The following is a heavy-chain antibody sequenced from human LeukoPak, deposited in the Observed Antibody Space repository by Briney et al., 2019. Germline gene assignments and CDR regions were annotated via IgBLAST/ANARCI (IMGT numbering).Heavy chain of an antibody. J-gene: IGHJ3*02. CDR3: ARQYIGAYDI. V-gene: IGHV3-73*01. D-gene: IGHD5-12*01. Sequence: GGSLKLSCAASGFTFSGSAMHWVRQASGKGLEWVGRIRSKANSYATAYAASVKGRFTISRDDSKNTAYLQMNSLKAEDTAVYYCARQYIGAYDIWGQGTMVTVSS. CDR2: IRSKANSYAT. CDR1: GFTFSGSA.